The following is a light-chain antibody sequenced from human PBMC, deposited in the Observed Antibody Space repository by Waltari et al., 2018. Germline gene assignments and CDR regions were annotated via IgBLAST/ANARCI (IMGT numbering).Light chain of an antibody. J-gene: IGLJ1*01. CDR1: NIGDEN. CDR2: YNS. Sequence: SYVLTQPPSVSVAPGKTARITCGGNNIGDENVHWYQQKPGKAPVGVISYNSDRPSGIVELVTGSNSVNTATLTIRSVEAGDEADYYCQVWDSTTDHRVFGTGTKVTVL. V-gene: IGLV3-21*04. CDR3: QVWDSTTDHRV.